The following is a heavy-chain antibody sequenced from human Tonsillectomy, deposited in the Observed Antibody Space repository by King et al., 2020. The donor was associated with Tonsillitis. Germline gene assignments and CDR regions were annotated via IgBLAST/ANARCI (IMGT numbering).Heavy chain of an antibody. CDR3: ARERGGGDSIEVVDY. V-gene: IGHV1-18*01. Sequence: QLVQSGAEVKKPGASVKVSCKTSDYTFTNYGISWVRQAPGQGLEWMGWISTYNGHINYAQKFQGRVTMTTDTSTSIVYMELRSLRSDDTAVYYCARERGGGDSIEVVDYWGQGTLVTVSS. CDR2: ISTYNGHI. D-gene: IGHD6-19*01. J-gene: IGHJ4*02. CDR1: DYTFTNYG.